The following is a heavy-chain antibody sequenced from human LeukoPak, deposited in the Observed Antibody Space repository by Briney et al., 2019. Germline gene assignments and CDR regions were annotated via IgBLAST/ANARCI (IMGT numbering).Heavy chain of an antibody. J-gene: IGHJ4*02. V-gene: IGHV1-46*01. CDR3: AKTYYYDSSGSFDY. Sequence: ASVKVSCKAFGYTFTSNYMHWVRQAPGRGPEWMGVISPSGGSTTYAQKFQGRVTLTRDMSTSTDYLELSSLRAEDTAVYYCAKTYYYDSSGSFDYWGQGTLVTVSS. D-gene: IGHD3-22*01. CDR2: ISPSGGST. CDR1: GYTFTSNY.